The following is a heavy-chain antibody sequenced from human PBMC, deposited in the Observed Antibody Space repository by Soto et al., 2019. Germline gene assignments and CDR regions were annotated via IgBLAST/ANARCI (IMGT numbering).Heavy chain of an antibody. CDR3: ARDHMMDTAMVTYYYGMDV. CDR2: IYYSGST. J-gene: IGHJ6*02. V-gene: IGHV4-31*03. CDR1: GGSISSGGYY. D-gene: IGHD5-18*01. Sequence: SETLSLTCTVSGGSISSGGYYWSWIRQHPGKGLEWIGYIYYSGSTYYNPSLKSRVTISVDTSKNQFSLKLSSVTAADTAVYYCARDHMMDTAMVTYYYGMDVWGQGTTVTVSS.